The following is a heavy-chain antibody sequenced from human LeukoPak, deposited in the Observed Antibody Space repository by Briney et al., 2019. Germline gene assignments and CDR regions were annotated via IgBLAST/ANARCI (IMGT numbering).Heavy chain of an antibody. CDR2: MFYSEST. D-gene: IGHD5-18*01. J-gene: IGHJ4*02. Sequence: SETLSLTCSVSGASVSDGNYYWSWIRQPPGKGLEWIGYMFYSESTKYNPSLKSRVTISVDKSKNQFSLHMSSVTAADTAVYYCASTSNSALGLLYLDHWGQGSLVTV. V-gene: IGHV4-61*01. CDR3: ASTSNSALGLLYLDH. CDR1: GASVSDGNYY.